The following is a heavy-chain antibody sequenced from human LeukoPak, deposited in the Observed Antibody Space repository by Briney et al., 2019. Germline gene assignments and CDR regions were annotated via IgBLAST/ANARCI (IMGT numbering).Heavy chain of an antibody. CDR1: GGSFSGYY. Sequence: PSETLSLTCAVYGGSFSGYYWSWIRQHPGKGLEWIGYIYYSGSTYYNPSLKSRVTISVDTSKNQFSLKLSSVTAADTAVYYCARGVDILTGYDYWGQGTLVTVSS. CDR2: IYYSGST. J-gene: IGHJ4*02. CDR3: ARGVDILTGYDY. D-gene: IGHD3-9*01. V-gene: IGHV4-31*11.